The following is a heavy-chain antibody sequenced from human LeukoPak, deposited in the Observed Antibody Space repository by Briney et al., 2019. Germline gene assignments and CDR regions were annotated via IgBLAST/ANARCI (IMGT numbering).Heavy chain of an antibody. J-gene: IGHJ4*02. CDR1: GFTFSSYW. CDR3: ARGGTPDY. Sequence: PGGSLRLSCAASGFTFSSYWMHWVRQAPGKVLVWVSRINSDGSSTSYADSVKGRFTISRDNAKNTLYLQMNSLRAEDTAVYYCARGGTPDYWGQGTLVTVSS. CDR2: INSDGSST. D-gene: IGHD1-1*01. V-gene: IGHV3-74*01.